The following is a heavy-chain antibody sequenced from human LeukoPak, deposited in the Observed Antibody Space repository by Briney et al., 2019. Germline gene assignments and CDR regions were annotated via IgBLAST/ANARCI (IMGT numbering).Heavy chain of an antibody. CDR1: GFTVSSNY. V-gene: IGHV3-66*02. CDR3: AKDVSSGWPGFDY. J-gene: IGHJ4*02. CDR2: IYSGGST. Sequence: PGGSLRLSCAASGFTVSSNYMSWVRQAPGKGLEWVSVIYSGGSTFYADSVKGRFTISRDNSKNTLYLQMNSLRAEDTAVYYCAKDVSSGWPGFDYWGQGTLVTVSS. D-gene: IGHD6-19*01.